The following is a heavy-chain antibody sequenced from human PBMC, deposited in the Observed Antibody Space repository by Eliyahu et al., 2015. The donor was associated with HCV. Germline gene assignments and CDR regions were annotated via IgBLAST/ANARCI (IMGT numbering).Heavy chain of an antibody. CDR3: AKDLGYYYGSGNYPGDSYYYGMDV. Sequence: DSVKGRFTISRDNSKNTLYLQMSSLRSEDTAVYYCAKDLGYYYGSGNYPGDSYYYGMDVWGQGTTVTVSS. J-gene: IGHJ6*02. D-gene: IGHD3-10*01. V-gene: IGHV3-30*02.